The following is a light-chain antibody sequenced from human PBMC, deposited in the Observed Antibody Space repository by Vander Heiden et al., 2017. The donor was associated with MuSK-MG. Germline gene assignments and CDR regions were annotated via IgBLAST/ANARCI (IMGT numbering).Light chain of an antibody. CDR2: DVT. Sequence: QSALTQPASVSGSPGQSITISCTGPSSDIGNYDFVSWYQQHPGKAPKLMIYDVTNRPSGISNRFSGSKSGNTASLTISGLQAEDEADYYCSSYSSSDTLVVFGGGTKLTVL. CDR1: SSDIGNYDF. V-gene: IGLV2-14*01. CDR3: SSYSSSDTLVV. J-gene: IGLJ2*01.